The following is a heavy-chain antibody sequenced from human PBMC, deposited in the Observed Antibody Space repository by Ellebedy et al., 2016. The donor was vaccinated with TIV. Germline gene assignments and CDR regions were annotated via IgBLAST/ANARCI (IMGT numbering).Heavy chain of an antibody. CDR2: SDPDNGEA. D-gene: IGHD3-10*01. J-gene: IGHJ6*02. CDR1: GYTLTELS. Sequence: ASVKVSCKVSGYTLTELSTHWVRQAPGKGLEWMGGSDPDNGEAVYAQEFQGRLSLTADTSTDIAYMELSSLRSEDTAVYYCALVTMYRGIIPSYYGMDVWGQGTTVTVSS. CDR3: ALVTMYRGIIPSYYGMDV. V-gene: IGHV1-24*01.